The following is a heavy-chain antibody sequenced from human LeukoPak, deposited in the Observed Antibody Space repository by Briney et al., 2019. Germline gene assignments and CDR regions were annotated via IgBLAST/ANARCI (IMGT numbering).Heavy chain of an antibody. CDR1: GYTFTGYY. CDR3: AREFITMIGVVPTYYGMDV. J-gene: IGHJ6*02. CDR2: INPSGGST. Sequence: GASVKVSCKASGYTFTGYYMHWVRQAPGQGLEWMGIINPSGGSTSYAQKFQGRVTMTRDTSTSTVYMELSSLGSEDTAVYYCAREFITMIGVVPTYYGMDVWGQGTTVTVSS. V-gene: IGHV1-46*01. D-gene: IGHD3-22*01.